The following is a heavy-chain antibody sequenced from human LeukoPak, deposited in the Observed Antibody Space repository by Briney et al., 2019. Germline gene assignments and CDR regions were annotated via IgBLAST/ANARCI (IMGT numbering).Heavy chain of an antibody. V-gene: IGHV1-18*01. CDR3: ARGGVSIYYYYYMDV. J-gene: IGHJ6*03. CDR2: ISAYNGNT. D-gene: IGHD3-10*01. Sequence: ASVKVSCKASAYTYTSYGISWVRQAPGQGLEWMGWISAYNGNTNYAQKLQGRVTMTTDTSTSTAYMELRSLRSDDTAVYYCARGGVSIYYYYYMDVWGKGTTVTISS. CDR1: AYTYTSYG.